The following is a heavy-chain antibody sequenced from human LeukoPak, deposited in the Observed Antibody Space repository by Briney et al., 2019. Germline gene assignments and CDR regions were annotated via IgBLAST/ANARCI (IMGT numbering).Heavy chain of an antibody. D-gene: IGHD2-21*02. J-gene: IGHJ4*02. V-gene: IGHV4-39*01. Sequence: PSETLSLTCTVSGGSIITSSYYWGWIRQPPGKGLEWIGSIYYSGSSYYNPSLKSRVTISVDTSKNQFSLNLRSVTAADTAMYYCARAFEVVTGIQKYVDYWGQGTLVTVSA. CDR1: GGSIITSSYY. CDR3: ARAFEVVTGIQKYVDY. CDR2: IYYSGSS.